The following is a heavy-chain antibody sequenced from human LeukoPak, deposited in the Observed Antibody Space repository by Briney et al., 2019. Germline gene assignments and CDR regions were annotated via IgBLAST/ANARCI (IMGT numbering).Heavy chain of an antibody. CDR3: ARGNIAVAGTRSAFDY. Sequence: GGSLRLSCAASGFTFSSYSMNWVRQAPGKGLVWVSRINSDGSSTSYADSVKGRFTISRDNAKNTLYLQMNSLRAEDTAVYYCARGNIAVAGTRSAFDYWGQGTLVTVSS. V-gene: IGHV3-74*01. J-gene: IGHJ4*02. CDR1: GFTFSSYS. D-gene: IGHD6-19*01. CDR2: INSDGSST.